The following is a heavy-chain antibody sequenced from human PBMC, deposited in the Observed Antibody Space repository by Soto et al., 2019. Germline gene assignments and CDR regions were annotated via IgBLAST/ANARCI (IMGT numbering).Heavy chain of an antibody. CDR2: ISYDGSNK. Sequence: GGTLRLSCAASGFTFSSYGMHWVRQAPGKGLEWVAVISYDGSNKYYADSVKGRFTISRDNSKHTLYLQMNSLRAEDTPVYYCAEVLGDFWSGYFEYLGPGTLVTVSS. CDR1: GFTFSSYG. J-gene: IGHJ4*02. V-gene: IGHV3-30*18. CDR3: AEVLGDFWSGYFEY. D-gene: IGHD3-3*01.